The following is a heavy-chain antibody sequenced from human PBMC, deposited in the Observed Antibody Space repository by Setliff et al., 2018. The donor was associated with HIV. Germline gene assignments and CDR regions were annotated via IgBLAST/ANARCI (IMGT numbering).Heavy chain of an antibody. CDR3: ARTMDYGDYEPLDY. CDR1: GCTLSDYG. CDR2: ISAYSGNR. V-gene: IGHV1-18*01. Sequence: GASVKVSCKASGCTLSDYGMTWVRQAPGQGLEWMAWISAYSGNRKFAQKFQGRVTVTRDTSTSTAYMELTSLRSDDTAVYYCARTMDYGDYEPLDYWGQGTLVTVSS. D-gene: IGHD4-17*01. J-gene: IGHJ4*02.